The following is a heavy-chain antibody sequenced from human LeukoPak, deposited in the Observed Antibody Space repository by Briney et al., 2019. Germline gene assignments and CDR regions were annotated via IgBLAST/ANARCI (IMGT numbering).Heavy chain of an antibody. CDR1: GGSISSYY. Sequence: SETLSLTCTVSGGSISSYYWSWIRQPPGKGLEWIGYIYYSGSTNYNPSLKSRVTISVDTSKNQFSLKLSSVTAADTAVYYCARDRQEGTDVWGQGTTVTVSS. CDR3: ARDRQEGTDV. D-gene: IGHD6-6*01. CDR2: IYYSGST. V-gene: IGHV4-59*01. J-gene: IGHJ6*02.